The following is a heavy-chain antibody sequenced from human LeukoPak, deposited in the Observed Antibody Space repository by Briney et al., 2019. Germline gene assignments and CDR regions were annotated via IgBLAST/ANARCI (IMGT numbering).Heavy chain of an antibody. Sequence: GSLRLSCAASGFIFSPYAMSWVRQPPGKGLEWIGEINHSGSTNYNPSLKSRVTISVDTSKNQFSLKLSSVTAADTAVYYCARHVSGYSYGRPPFDHWGQGTLVTVSS. V-gene: IGHV4-34*01. CDR2: INHSGST. CDR3: ARHVSGYSYGRPPFDH. D-gene: IGHD5-18*01. CDR1: GFIFSPYA. J-gene: IGHJ4*02.